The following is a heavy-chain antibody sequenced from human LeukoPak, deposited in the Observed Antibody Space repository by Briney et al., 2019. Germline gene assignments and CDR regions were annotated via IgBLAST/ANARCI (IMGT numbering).Heavy chain of an antibody. CDR3: ARARSYSSGWYPYFDL. Sequence: SETLSLTCTVSGGSISSGGYYWSWIRQHPGKGLEWIGYIYYSGSTYYNPSLKRRVTISVDTSKNQFSLKLSSVTAADTAVYYCARARSYSSGWYPYFDLWGRGTLVTVSS. J-gene: IGHJ2*01. CDR2: IYYSGST. CDR1: GGSISSGGYY. D-gene: IGHD6-19*01. V-gene: IGHV4-31*03.